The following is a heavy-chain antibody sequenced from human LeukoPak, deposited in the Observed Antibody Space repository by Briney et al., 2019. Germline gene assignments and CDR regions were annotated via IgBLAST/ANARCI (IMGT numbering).Heavy chain of an antibody. V-gene: IGHV3-23*01. J-gene: IGHJ4*02. D-gene: IGHD1-26*01. CDR3: AKDIVSGSIYYFDY. Sequence: PGGSLRLSCAASGFTFSSYAMSWVRQAPGKELEWVSAISGSGGSTYYADSVKGRFTISRDNSKNTLYLQMNSLRAEDTAVYYCAKDIVSGSIYYFDYWGQGTLVTVSS. CDR1: GFTFSSYA. CDR2: ISGSGGST.